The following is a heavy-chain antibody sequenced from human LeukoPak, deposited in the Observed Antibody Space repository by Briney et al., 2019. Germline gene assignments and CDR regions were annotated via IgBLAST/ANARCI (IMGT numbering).Heavy chain of an antibody. CDR1: GFSVSSTY. Sequence: GGSLRLSCAASGFSVSSTYMSWVRQAPGKGLEWVSVIYSGGTTYYADSVKGRFTISRDNSKNTLYLKMNSLRAEDTAVYYCARDGPGTGNFDYWGQGTLVTVSS. V-gene: IGHV3-66*01. D-gene: IGHD1-14*01. CDR2: IYSGGTT. CDR3: ARDGPGTGNFDY. J-gene: IGHJ4*02.